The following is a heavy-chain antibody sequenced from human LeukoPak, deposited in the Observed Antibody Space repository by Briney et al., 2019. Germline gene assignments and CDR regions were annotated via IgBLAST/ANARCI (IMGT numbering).Heavy chain of an antibody. CDR2: ISYDGSNK. CDR3: AREKRWLQL. CDR1: GFTFSSYA. Sequence: GGSLRLSCAAYGFTFSSYAMHWVRQVPGKGLEWVAVISYDGSNKYYADSVKGRFTISRDNSKNTLYLQMNSLRAEDTAVYYCAREKRWLQLWGQGTLVTVSS. J-gene: IGHJ4*02. D-gene: IGHD5-24*01. V-gene: IGHV3-30-3*01.